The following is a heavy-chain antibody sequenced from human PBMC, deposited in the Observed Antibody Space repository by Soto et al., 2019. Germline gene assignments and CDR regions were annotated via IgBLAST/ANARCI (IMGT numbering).Heavy chain of an antibody. Sequence: PGGSLRLSCAASGFTFSSYDMHWVRQATGKGLEWVSAIGTAGDTYYPGSVKGRFTISRENAKNSLYLQMNSLRAEDTAVYYCARVQSSSWYGGGAYFDYWGQGTLVTVSS. CDR3: ARVQSSSWYGGGAYFDY. D-gene: IGHD6-13*01. CDR1: GFTFSSYD. J-gene: IGHJ4*02. V-gene: IGHV3-13*01. CDR2: IGTAGDT.